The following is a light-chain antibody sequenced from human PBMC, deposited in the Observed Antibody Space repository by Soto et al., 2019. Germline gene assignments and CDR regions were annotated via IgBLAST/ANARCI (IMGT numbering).Light chain of an antibody. CDR1: QDIINY. J-gene: IGKJ2*01. Sequence: DIQMTQSPSSLSASVGDRVTITCQASQDIINYLNWYQQKPGKAPKLLIYDASNLETGVPSRFSGSGSGTDFTFTISCLQPEDIATYYCQQYDNLPPYTFGQGTKLEIK. V-gene: IGKV1-33*01. CDR3: QQYDNLPPYT. CDR2: DAS.